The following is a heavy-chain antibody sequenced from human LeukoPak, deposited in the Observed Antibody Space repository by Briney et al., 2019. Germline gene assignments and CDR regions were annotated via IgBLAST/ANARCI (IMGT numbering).Heavy chain of an antibody. CDR1: GGSISSSNW. CDR3: ARASHDYGDYSHFDY. V-gene: IGHV4-4*02. CDR2: IYHSGST. J-gene: IGHJ4*02. D-gene: IGHD4-17*01. Sequence: PSGTLSLTCAVSGGSISSSNWWSWVRQPPGKGLEWIGEIYHSGSTNFSPSLKTRVTISVDKSKKHFSLKMTSVTAADTAVYYCARASHDYGDYSHFDYWGQGTLVTVSS.